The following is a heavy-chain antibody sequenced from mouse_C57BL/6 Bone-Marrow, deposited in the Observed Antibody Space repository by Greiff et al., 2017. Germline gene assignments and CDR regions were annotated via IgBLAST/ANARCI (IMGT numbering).Heavy chain of an antibody. Sequence: VKLVESGPGLVAPSQSLSITCTVSGFSLTSYAISWVRQPPGKGLEWLGVIWTGGGTNYNSALKSRLSISKDNSKSQVFLKMNSLQTDDTARYYCARKGDYYGSSPVGYFDVWGTGTTVTVSS. CDR1: GFSLTSYA. V-gene: IGHV2-9-1*01. J-gene: IGHJ1*03. CDR3: ARKGDYYGSSPVGYFDV. CDR2: IWTGGGT. D-gene: IGHD1-1*01.